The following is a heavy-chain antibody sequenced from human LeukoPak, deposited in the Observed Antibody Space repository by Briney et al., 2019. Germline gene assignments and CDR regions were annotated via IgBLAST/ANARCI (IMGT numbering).Heavy chain of an antibody. V-gene: IGHV3-66*01. CDR3: ARERNLEIAVAGTIFDH. Sequence: GGSLRLSCAASGFTVRSYYMAWVRQAPGKGLEWVSVIYSGGDTYYADSVKGRFTISRDNSKNMIYLEMSSLKAEDTAVYYCARERNLEIAVAGTIFDHWGQGTLVTVSS. CDR1: GFTVRSYY. J-gene: IGHJ4*02. CDR2: IYSGGDT. D-gene: IGHD6-19*01.